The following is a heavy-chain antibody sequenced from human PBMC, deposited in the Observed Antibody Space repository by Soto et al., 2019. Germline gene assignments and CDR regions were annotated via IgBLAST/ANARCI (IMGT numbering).Heavy chain of an antibody. CDR3: ARRGSGSYFDS. J-gene: IGHJ4*02. CDR2: ISGSGGST. V-gene: IGHV3-23*01. D-gene: IGHD1-26*01. CDR1: GFTFISYA. Sequence: PGGSLRLSCAASGFTFISYAMSWVRQAPGKGLEWVSVISGSGGSTYYADSVKGRFTISRDNSKNTLYLQMNSLRAEDTAVYYCARRGSGSYFDSWGQGTLVTVSS.